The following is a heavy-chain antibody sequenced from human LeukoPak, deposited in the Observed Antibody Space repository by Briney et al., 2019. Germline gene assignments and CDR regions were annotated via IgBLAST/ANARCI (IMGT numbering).Heavy chain of an antibody. CDR2: ISFAAVTT. CDR1: GFSFSSFA. V-gene: IGHV3-23*01. CDR3: AKDSQVIINFYFES. J-gene: IGHJ4*02. D-gene: IGHD5-24*01. Sequence: GGSLRLSCTASGFSFSSFAMSWVRQAPGKGLEWVSSISFAAVTTYYADSVKGRFTTSRDNSKYTLYLQMNNLRAEDTAVYFCAKDSQVIINFYFESWGQGTLVTVSS.